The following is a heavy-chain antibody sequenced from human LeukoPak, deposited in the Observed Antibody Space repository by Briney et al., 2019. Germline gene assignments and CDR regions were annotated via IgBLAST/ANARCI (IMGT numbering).Heavy chain of an antibody. J-gene: IGHJ4*02. CDR2: IYYSGST. CDR3: VSTHYTPSLKSRVTMSLDTSRSQFSLWLSSVTAADTAVYYCVREYHYYDTRGYFYFDY. Sequence: SQTLSLTCSVSAGSISRYYWSWIRQPAGKGLEWRGYIYYSGSTNYKHSLTSRVTMSLDTSRRLFSRTLCTVTAADTPVYYSVSTHYTPSLKSRVTMSLDTSRSQFSLWLSSVTAADTAVYYCVREYHYYDTRGYFYFDYWGRETVVTVSS. D-gene: IGHD3-10*02. V-gene: IGHV4-59*01. CDR1: AGSISRYY.